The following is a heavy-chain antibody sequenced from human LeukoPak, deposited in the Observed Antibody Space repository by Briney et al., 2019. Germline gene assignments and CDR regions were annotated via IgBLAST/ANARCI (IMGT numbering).Heavy chain of an antibody. D-gene: IGHD2-21*01. V-gene: IGHV1-46*01. Sequence: ASVKVSCKASGYTFTIYYMHWVRQAPRQGLEWMGIINPSGGSTSYAQKFQGRVTMTRDMSTSTVYMELSSLSSEDTAVYYCARMPNYSLGYYYMDVGGKGTTVTVSS. CDR1: GYTFTIYY. CDR3: ARMPNYSLGYYYMDV. CDR2: INPSGGST. J-gene: IGHJ6*03.